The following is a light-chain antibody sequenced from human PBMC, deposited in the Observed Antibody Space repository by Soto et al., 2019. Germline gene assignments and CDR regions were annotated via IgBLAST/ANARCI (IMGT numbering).Light chain of an antibody. CDR3: FLYASSSTFI. CDR1: SSDIGSYNL. CDR2: EAT. J-gene: IGLJ2*01. V-gene: IGLV2-23*02. Sequence: QSVLTQPASVSGSPGQSITISCTGTSSDIGSYNLVSWYQQHPGKAHKLMIYEATKRPSGVSNRFSGSKSGNTASLTISGHQAEDAADYYSFLYASSSTFIFGGGTKLTVL.